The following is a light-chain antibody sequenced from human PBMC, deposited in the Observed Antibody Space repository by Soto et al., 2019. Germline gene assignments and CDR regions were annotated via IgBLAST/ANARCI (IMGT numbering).Light chain of an antibody. Sequence: QSVLTQPPSASGTPGQRVTISCSGSSSNIGSNYVYWYQQLPGTAPKVVIYSNSQRPAGVPDRFSGSKSGTSASLAISGLRSDDEADYYCAAWDYSLSGPVFGGGTKVTVL. CDR3: AAWDYSLSGPV. CDR1: SSNIGSNY. V-gene: IGLV1-47*02. CDR2: SNS. J-gene: IGLJ3*02.